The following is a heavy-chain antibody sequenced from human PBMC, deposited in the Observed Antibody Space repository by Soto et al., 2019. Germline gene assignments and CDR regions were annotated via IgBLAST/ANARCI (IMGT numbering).Heavy chain of an antibody. CDR1: GGSISSGDYY. J-gene: IGHJ5*02. D-gene: IGHD6-6*01. CDR3: ARERPDGARLDP. Sequence: SETLYLTCTVSGGSISSGDYYWSWIRQPPGKGLEWIGYIYYSGSTYYNPSLKSRVTISVDTSKNQFSLKLSSVTAADTAVYYCARERPDGARLDPWGQGTLVTVSS. V-gene: IGHV4-30-4*01. CDR2: IYYSGST.